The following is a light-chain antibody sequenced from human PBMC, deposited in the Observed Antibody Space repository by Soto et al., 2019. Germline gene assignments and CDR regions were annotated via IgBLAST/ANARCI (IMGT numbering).Light chain of an antibody. Sequence: EIVLTQSPGTLSLSPGERATLSCRASQSVSSSYLAWYQQKPGKAPRLLFYGASSRAIGIPDRFSGSGSGTDFALTISRLEPEDFAVYYCQQYGSSPLTFGGGTKVEIK. CDR3: QQYGSSPLT. V-gene: IGKV3-20*01. CDR1: QSVSSSY. J-gene: IGKJ4*01. CDR2: GAS.